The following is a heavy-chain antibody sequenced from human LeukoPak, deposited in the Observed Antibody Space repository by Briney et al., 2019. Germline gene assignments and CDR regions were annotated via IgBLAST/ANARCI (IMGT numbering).Heavy chain of an antibody. CDR3: VRVPQRVPHNWFDP. Sequence: ASVKVSCKASGYTFNTNDINWVRQATGQGLEWMGWMNPHSGSVGYAQKFQGRVITPWDTSISTAYMKLSSLTSDDTAVYYCVRVPQRVPHNWFDPWGQGTLVTVSS. J-gene: IGHJ5*02. CDR1: GYTFNTND. D-gene: IGHD1-1*01. CDR2: MNPHSGSV. V-gene: IGHV1-8*02.